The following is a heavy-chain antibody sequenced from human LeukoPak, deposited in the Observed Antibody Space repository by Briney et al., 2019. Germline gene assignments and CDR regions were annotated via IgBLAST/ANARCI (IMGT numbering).Heavy chain of an antibody. CDR2: LYYSGST. J-gene: IGHJ4*02. D-gene: IGHD4-17*01. CDR3: ARQGYGDYYDY. V-gene: IGHV4-59*08. Sequence: SETLSLTCTVSGGSISSYYWNWIRQPPGKGLEWIGYLYYSGSTNYNPSLKSRVTISVDTSKNQFSLKLSSVTAADTAVYYCARQGYGDYYDYWGQGTLVTVSS. CDR1: GGSISSYY.